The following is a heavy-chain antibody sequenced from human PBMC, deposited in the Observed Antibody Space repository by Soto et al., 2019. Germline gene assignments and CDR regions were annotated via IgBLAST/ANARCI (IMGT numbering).Heavy chain of an antibody. V-gene: IGHV3-66*01. J-gene: IGHJ6*02. D-gene: IGHD3-16*01. CDR2: IYSGGTT. CDR3: ARGGSGLDGYYYYAMDV. CDR1: GFTVSSNY. Sequence: EVQLVESGGGLVKPGGSLRLSCTASGFTVSSNYMSWVRQAPGKGLEWVSVIYSGGTTYYADSVKGRFTISRDNSKNTLYIQRNSPRAEDTVVYECARGGSGLDGYYYYAMDVWGRGSTVTVSS.